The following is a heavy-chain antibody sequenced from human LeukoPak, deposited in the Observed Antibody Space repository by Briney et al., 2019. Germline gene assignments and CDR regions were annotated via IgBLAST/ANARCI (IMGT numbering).Heavy chain of an antibody. CDR3: ARGRAVRGVILLYYYYGMDV. D-gene: IGHD3-10*01. CDR2: MNPTSGNT. CDR1: GYTFTSYD. Sequence: GSVQDSCKASGYTFTSYDINWVQQATGQGLEWMGWMNPTSGNTGYAQKFQGRVTMTRNTSISTAYMELSSLRSEDTAVYYCARGRAVRGVILLYYYYGMDVWGQGTTVTVSS. V-gene: IGHV1-8*01. J-gene: IGHJ6*02.